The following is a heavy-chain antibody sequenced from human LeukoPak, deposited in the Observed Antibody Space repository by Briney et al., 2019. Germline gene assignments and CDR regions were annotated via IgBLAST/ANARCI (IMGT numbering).Heavy chain of an antibody. D-gene: IGHD3-10*01. CDR2: INSDGSST. V-gene: IGHV3-74*01. Sequence: GGSLRLSCAASGFTFSSYWIHWVRQAPGKGLVWVPRINSDGSSTSYADSVKGRFTISRDNAKNTLYLQMNSLRAEDTAVYYCARDRYYGSYGMDVWGQGTTVTVSS. CDR1: GFTFSSYW. J-gene: IGHJ6*02. CDR3: ARDRYYGSYGMDV.